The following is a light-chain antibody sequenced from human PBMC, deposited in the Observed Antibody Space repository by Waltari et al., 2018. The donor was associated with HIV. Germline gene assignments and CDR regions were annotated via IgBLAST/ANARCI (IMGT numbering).Light chain of an antibody. CDR3: QQYGSSPYT. V-gene: IGKV3-20*01. Sequence: EIVLTQSPGTLSLSPGERAILSCRASQSVSNNYLAWYQQKPGQAPRLLIYGASTRATGIPDRFSGSGSGTDFTLTISRLEPEDFAVYYCQQYGSSPYTFGQGTKLEI. CDR1: QSVSNNY. J-gene: IGKJ2*01. CDR2: GAS.